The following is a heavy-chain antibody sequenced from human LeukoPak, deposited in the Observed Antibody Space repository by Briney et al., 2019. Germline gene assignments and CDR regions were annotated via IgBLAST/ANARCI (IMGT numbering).Heavy chain of an antibody. CDR1: GYTFTGYY. J-gene: IGHJ4*02. CDR2: INTNTGNP. V-gene: IGHV7-4-1*02. D-gene: IGHD5-12*01. CDR3: ARVVATETFDY. Sequence: ASVKVSCKASGYTFTGYYMHWVRQAPGQGLEWMGWINTNTGNPTYAQGFTGRFVFSLDTSVSTAYLQISSLKAEDTAVYYCARVVATETFDYWGQGTLVTVSS.